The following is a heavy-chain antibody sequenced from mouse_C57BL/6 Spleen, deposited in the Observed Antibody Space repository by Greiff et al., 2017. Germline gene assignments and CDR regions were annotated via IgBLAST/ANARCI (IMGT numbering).Heavy chain of an antibody. CDR3: AREDTTDFYYFDY. J-gene: IGHJ2*01. V-gene: IGHV1-64*01. Sequence: QVQLQQPGAELVKPGASVKLSCTASGYTFTSYWMHWVKQRPGQGLEWIGMIHPNSGSTNYNEKFKSKATLTVDKSSSTAYMQLSSLTSEDSAVYYCAREDTTDFYYFDYWGQGTTLTVSS. CDR1: GYTFTSYW. D-gene: IGHD1-1*01. CDR2: IHPNSGST.